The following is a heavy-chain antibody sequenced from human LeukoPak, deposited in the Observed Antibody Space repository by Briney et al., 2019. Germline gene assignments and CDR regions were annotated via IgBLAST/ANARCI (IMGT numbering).Heavy chain of an antibody. D-gene: IGHD3-22*01. Sequence: PSETLSLTCTVSGGSITSGTYYWGWIRQPPGKGLEWIGTIYHTGSTYYKAALKSRVTMSVDTSKNQFSLNLNSVTAADTAVYYCARGGKAWDYYDSSGYSYYFDYWGQGTLVTVSS. V-gene: IGHV4-39*07. J-gene: IGHJ4*02. CDR1: GGSITSGTYY. CDR3: ARGGKAWDYYDSSGYSYYFDY. CDR2: IYHTGST.